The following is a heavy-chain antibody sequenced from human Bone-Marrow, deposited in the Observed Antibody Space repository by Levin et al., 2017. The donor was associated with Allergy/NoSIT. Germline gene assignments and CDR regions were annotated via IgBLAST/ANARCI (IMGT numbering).Heavy chain of an antibody. CDR1: GFTFRQSA. Sequence: GESLKISCEASGFTFRQSAMSWVRQAPGKGLEWVSGISGSGGNTYYTDSVKGRFTISRDNSKNTVYLQMHSLTADDTAMYYCARGSDYLPSQHYYMDVWGKGTTVTVSS. V-gene: IGHV3-23*01. CDR3: ARGSDYLPSQHYYMDV. D-gene: IGHD4-17*01. CDR2: ISGSGGNT. J-gene: IGHJ6*03.